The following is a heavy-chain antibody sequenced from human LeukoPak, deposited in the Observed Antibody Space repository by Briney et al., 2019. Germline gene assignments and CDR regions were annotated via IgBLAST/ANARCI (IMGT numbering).Heavy chain of an antibody. CDR2: ISSSSSNI. J-gene: IGHJ4*02. V-gene: IGHV3-21*01. Sequence: GGSLRLSCAASGFTFTTYSVNWVRQAPGRGLEWVSSISSSSSNIYYADSVKGRFTISRDNAKNSLYLQMNSLRAEDTAVYYCARGFWSGYYEVFDYWGQGTLVTVSS. D-gene: IGHD3-3*01. CDR1: GFTFTTYS. CDR3: ARGFWSGYYEVFDY.